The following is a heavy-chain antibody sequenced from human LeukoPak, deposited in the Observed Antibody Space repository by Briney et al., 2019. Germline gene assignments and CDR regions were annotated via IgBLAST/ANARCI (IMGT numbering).Heavy chain of an antibody. CDR3: AREKGPRFNAFDI. V-gene: IGHV3-53*01. CDR1: GFTVSSNY. Sequence: PGGSLRLSCAASGFTVSSNYMSWVRQAPGKGLEWVSVIYSGGSTYYADSVKGRFTIPRDNSKNTLYLQMNSLRAEDTAVYYCAREKGPRFNAFDIWGQGTMVTVSS. CDR2: IYSGGST. J-gene: IGHJ3*02.